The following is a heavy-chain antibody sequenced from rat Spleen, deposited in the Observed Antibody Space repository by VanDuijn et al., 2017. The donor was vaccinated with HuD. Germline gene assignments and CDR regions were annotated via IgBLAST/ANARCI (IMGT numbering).Heavy chain of an antibody. CDR3: ARHRPHRDSYADFDY. D-gene: IGHD1-12*01. J-gene: IGHJ2*01. V-gene: IGHV5-25*01. CDR2: ISSGGGGT. Sequence: EVQLVESGGGLVQPGRSIKLSCAASGFPFSDHGMAWVLQAPTKGLEWVASISSGGGGTYYPDSVKGRFTISRDNAKSTLYLQMDSLRSEDTASYYFARHRPHRDSYADFDYWGQGVMVTVSS. CDR1: GFPFSDHG.